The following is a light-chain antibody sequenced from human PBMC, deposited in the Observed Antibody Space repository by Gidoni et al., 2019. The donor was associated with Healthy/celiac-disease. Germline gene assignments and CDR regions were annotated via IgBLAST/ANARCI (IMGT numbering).Light chain of an antibody. CDR2: WAS. J-gene: IGKJ5*01. Sequence: DIVMTPSPDSLAVSLGERATINCKSSQSVLYSSNNKNYLAWYQQKPGQPPKLLIYWASTRESGVPDRFSGSGSGTDFTLTISSLQAEDVAVYYCQQDYSTPPITFGQGTRLEIK. CDR3: QQDYSTPPIT. CDR1: QSVLYSSNNKNY. V-gene: IGKV4-1*01.